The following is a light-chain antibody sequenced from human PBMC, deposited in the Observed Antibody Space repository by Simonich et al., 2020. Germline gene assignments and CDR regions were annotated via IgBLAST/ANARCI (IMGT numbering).Light chain of an antibody. Sequence: DIVMTQSPDLLAVSLGERATINCKSSQSVLYSSNNKNYLAWYQQKQGQPPKLLIYWASTRESGVPDRFSGSGSGTDFTLTISSLQAEDVAVYYCQQYYSTPWTFGQGTKVEIK. CDR1: QSVLYSSNNKNY. V-gene: IGKV4-1*01. J-gene: IGKJ1*01. CDR2: WAS. CDR3: QQYYSTPWT.